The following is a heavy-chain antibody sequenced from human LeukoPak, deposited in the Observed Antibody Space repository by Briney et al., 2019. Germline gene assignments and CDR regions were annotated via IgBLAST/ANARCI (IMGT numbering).Heavy chain of an antibody. V-gene: IGHV3-7*01. J-gene: IGHJ4*02. CDR1: GFTFNRSW. D-gene: IGHD1-1*01. CDR2: MDPSGSQK. CDR3: AIWTSGNY. Sequence: GGSLRLSRAASGFTFNRSWMNWVRQAPGKGLEWVANMDPSGSQKRYVDSVKGRFIISKDNPGASLYLDMYSLRAEDTAIYYCAIWTSGNYWGQGTLVTVSS.